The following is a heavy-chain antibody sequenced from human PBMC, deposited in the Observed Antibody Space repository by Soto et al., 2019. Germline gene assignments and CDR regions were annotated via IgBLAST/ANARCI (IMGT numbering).Heavy chain of an antibody. V-gene: IGHV4-34*01. J-gene: IGHJ4*02. CDR1: GGSFSGYY. CDR3: ARVFWSGYFRKAFDY. Sequence: SETLSLTCAVYGGSFSGYYWSWIRQPPGKGLEWIGEINHSGSTNYNPSLKSRVTISVDTSKNQFSLKLSSVTAADTAVYYCARVFWSGYFRKAFDYWGQGTLVTVSS. CDR2: INHSGST. D-gene: IGHD3-3*01.